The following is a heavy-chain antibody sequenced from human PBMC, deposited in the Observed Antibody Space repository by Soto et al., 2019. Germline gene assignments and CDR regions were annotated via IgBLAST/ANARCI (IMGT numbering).Heavy chain of an antibody. V-gene: IGHV3-30*18. Sequence: QVQLVESGGGVVQPGRSLRLSCAASGFTFSSFGMHWVRQAPGKGLGCVAFISFDGSNQYYVDSVRGRFIISRDNSKNTLSLQMNNLKAEDTAVYYCAKDTSKYSNNWPAYYGLDVWGQGTTVTVSS. D-gene: IGHD6-13*01. CDR1: GFTFSSFG. CDR2: ISFDGSNQ. J-gene: IGHJ6*02. CDR3: AKDTSKYSNNWPAYYGLDV.